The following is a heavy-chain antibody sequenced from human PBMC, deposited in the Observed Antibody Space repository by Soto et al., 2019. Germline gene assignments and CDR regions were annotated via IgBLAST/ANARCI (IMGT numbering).Heavy chain of an antibody. CDR3: ARGENYDFWSGWDLGFDT. Sequence: ASVKVSCKASGYTFTSYGISWVRQAPGQGLEWMGWISAYNGNTNYAQKLQGRVTMTTDTSTSTAYMELRSLRSDDTAVYYCARGENYDFWSGWDLGFDTWGQGTLVTVSS. D-gene: IGHD3-3*01. J-gene: IGHJ5*02. V-gene: IGHV1-18*04. CDR2: ISAYNGNT. CDR1: GYTFTSYG.